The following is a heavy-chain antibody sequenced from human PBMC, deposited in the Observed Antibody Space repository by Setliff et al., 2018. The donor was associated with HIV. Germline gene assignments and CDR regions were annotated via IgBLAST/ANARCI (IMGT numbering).Heavy chain of an antibody. Sequence: GASVKVSCKTFGYYFNIDYMHWVRQAPGQGLEWMGWINPNSGGTTYAQKFQGRVTMTTDTSTSTAYMELRSLRSDDTAVYYCARDSPVPLIVVVPAATEDYYYGMDVWGQGTTVTVSS. CDR3: ARDSPVPLIVVVPAATEDYYYGMDV. CDR2: INPNSGGT. CDR1: GYYFNIDY. J-gene: IGHJ6*02. D-gene: IGHD2-2*01. V-gene: IGHV1-2*02.